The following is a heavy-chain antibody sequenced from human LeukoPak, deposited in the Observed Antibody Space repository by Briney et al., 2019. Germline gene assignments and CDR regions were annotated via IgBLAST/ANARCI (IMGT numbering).Heavy chain of an antibody. CDR1: GGSASDTTYY. Sequence: SETLSLTCAVSGGSASDTTYYWGWIRQPPGKGLEWIWKVYYSGSTYYNPSLRSRVTLSVDTSKNQFSLKMSSATAADTAVYYCARLRKGRYFDYIFDFWGQGSLVTVSS. CDR3: ARLRKGRYFDYIFDF. J-gene: IGHJ4*02. D-gene: IGHD3-9*01. V-gene: IGHV4-39*01. CDR2: VYYSGST.